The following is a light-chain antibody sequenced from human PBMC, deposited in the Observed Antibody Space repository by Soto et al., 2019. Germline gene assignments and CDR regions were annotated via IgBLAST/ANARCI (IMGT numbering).Light chain of an antibody. CDR1: QGISSF. Sequence: DIQLTRSPSFLSTSAGDRVTITCRASQGISSFLAWYQQKPGRAPKLLIYAASTLQSGVPSRFSGSGSGTEFTLTITSLQPEDFATYYCQQLNFFPITFGQGTRLEIK. CDR2: AAS. J-gene: IGKJ5*01. CDR3: QQLNFFPIT. V-gene: IGKV1-9*01.